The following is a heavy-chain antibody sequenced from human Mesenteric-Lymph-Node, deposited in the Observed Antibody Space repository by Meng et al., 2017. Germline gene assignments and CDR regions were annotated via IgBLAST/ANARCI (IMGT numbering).Heavy chain of an antibody. J-gene: IGHJ4*02. D-gene: IGHD5-24*01. CDR2: MYHSGTT. V-gene: IGHV4-4*02. CDR3: ATQESRDGHNPY. Sequence: QGHLQESGPGLVKPSQTLSLPCTVSGGSISSSYWWTWVRQSPGKGLEWIGEMYHSGTTNYNPSLKSRVTISMGKSNNQLSLKLNSVTAADTAVYYCATQESRDGHNPYWGQGTLVTVSS. CDR1: GGSISSSYW.